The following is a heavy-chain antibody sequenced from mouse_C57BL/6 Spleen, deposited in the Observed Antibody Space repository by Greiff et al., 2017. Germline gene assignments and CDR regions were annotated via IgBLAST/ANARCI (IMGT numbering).Heavy chain of an antibody. J-gene: IGHJ1*03. CDR2: INPNNGGT. CDR3: ARRAYYYGISYVYWYFDV. D-gene: IGHD1-1*01. Sequence: EVQLQQSGPELVKPGASVKIPCKASGYTFTDYNMDWVKQSHGKSLEWIGDINPNNGGTIYNQKFKGKATLTVDKSSSTAYMELRSLTSADTAFYYFARRAYYYGISYVYWYFDVWGTGTTVTVSA. CDR1: GYTFTDYN. V-gene: IGHV1-18*01.